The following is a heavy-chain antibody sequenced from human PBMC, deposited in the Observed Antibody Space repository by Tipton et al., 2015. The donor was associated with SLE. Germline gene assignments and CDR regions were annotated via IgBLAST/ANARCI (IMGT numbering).Heavy chain of an antibody. CDR3: ARGQQQLESFDI. D-gene: IGHD6-13*01. CDR1: GYTFTSYD. CDR2: MNPNSGNT. V-gene: IGHV1-8*01. J-gene: IGHJ3*02. Sequence: QSGAEEKKPGASVKVSCKASGYTFTSYDINWVRQAAGHGLEWMGWMNPNSGNTGYAQKFQGRVTMTRNTSISTAYMELSSLRSEDTAVYYCARGQQQLESFDIWGQGTMVTVSS.